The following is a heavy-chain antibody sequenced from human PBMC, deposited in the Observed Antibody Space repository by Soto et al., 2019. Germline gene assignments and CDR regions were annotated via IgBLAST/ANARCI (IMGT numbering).Heavy chain of an antibody. V-gene: IGHV3-23*01. CDR3: PKATSATCTGSICYSFDY. CDR1: GFTFSSYA. J-gene: IGHJ4*02. Sequence: VQLLESGGGLVQPGGSLRLSCVASGFTFSSYAMSCVRQAPGQRLEWVATFSGVRDTTWPAHSVKGRFTVSTDSSKTTLSLTMHGLRPEDTALYYCPKATSATCTGSICYSFDYWGQGTLVTVSS. D-gene: IGHD2-8*02. CDR2: FSGVRDTT.